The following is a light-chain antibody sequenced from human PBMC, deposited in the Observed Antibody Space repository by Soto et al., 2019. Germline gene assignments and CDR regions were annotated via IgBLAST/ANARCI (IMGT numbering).Light chain of an antibody. CDR3: SSYAGSSTLFV. V-gene: IGLV2-23*01. CDR1: SSDVGSYNL. CDR2: QGG. J-gene: IGLJ1*01. Sequence: QSVLTQPASVSGSPGQSITISCTGTSSDVGSYNLVSWYQQHPGKVPKLIIYQGGQRPSGVSSRFSGSKSGNTASLTISGLQAEDEAEYFCSSYAGSSTLFVSGTGTKVTVL.